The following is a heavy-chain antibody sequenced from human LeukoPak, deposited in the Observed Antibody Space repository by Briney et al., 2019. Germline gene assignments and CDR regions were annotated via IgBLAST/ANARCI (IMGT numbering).Heavy chain of an antibody. CDR3: ARDRVGYSSGWFDY. V-gene: IGHV1-2*02. D-gene: IGHD6-19*01. CDR2: INPNSGGT. Sequence: ASVKVSCKASGYTFTGYYRHWVRQAPGQGLEWVGWINPNSGGTNYAQKFRGRVTMTRDTSISTAYMELSRLRSDDTAVYYCARDRVGYSSGWFDYWGQGTLVTVSS. CDR1: GYTFTGYY. J-gene: IGHJ4*02.